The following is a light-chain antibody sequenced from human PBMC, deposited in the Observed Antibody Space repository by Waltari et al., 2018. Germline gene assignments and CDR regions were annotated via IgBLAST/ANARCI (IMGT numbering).Light chain of an antibody. Sequence: QSALTQPRSVSGSPGQSVTISCTGTSSDVGGYDYVYWYQHHPGKAPKLMICDVIKRPSGVPDRFTGSKSVNTASLTISGLQAEDEADYYCCSYAGSYTHVVFGGGTKLTVL. J-gene: IGLJ2*01. V-gene: IGLV2-11*01. CDR1: SSDVGGYDY. CDR2: DVI. CDR3: CSYAGSYTHVV.